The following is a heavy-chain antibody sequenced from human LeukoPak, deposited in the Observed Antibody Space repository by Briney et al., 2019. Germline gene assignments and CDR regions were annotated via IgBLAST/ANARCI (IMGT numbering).Heavy chain of an antibody. V-gene: IGHV3-66*01. CDR2: IYSGGDT. J-gene: IGHJ4*02. Sequence: GGSLRLSCAASGFTVSSNYMGWVRQAPGKGLEWVSVIYSGGDTYYTDSVKGRFTISRDNSKNMIYLEMTSLKAEDTAVYYCAKERNLEIAVAGTIFDYWGQGTLVTVSS. CDR3: AKERNLEIAVAGTIFDY. CDR1: GFTVSSNY. D-gene: IGHD6-19*01.